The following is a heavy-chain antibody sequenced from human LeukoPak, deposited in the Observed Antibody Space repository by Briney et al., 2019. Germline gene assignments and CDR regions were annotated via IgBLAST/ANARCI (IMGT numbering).Heavy chain of an antibody. CDR1: GFTFSSYW. J-gene: IGHJ4*02. CDR2: IKQDGSEK. Sequence: GGSLRLSCAASGFTFSSYWMSWVRQAPGKGLEWVANIKQDGSEKYYVDSVKGRFTISRDNAKNSLYLQMNSLRAEDTAVYYCARDRYDYVWGSYLKSDYWGQGTLVTVSS. V-gene: IGHV3-7*01. CDR3: ARDRYDYVWGSYLKSDY. D-gene: IGHD3-16*02.